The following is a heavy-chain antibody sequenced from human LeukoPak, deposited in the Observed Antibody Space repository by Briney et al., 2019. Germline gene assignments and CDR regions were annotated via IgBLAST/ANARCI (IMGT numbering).Heavy chain of an antibody. CDR1: GFTFSTYY. CDR2: IKQDGSEK. Sequence: PGGSLRLSCAASGFTFSTYYMSWVRQAPGTGLEWVANIKQDGSEKYYVDSVKGRFTIPRDNSKNTLYLQMNSLRAEDTAVYYCARHFFATTIDYWGQGTLVTVSS. V-gene: IGHV3-7*03. D-gene: IGHD1-14*01. CDR3: ARHFFATTIDY. J-gene: IGHJ4*02.